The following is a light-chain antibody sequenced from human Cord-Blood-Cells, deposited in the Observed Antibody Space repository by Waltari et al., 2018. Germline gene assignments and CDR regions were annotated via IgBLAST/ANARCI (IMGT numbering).Light chain of an antibody. CDR3: QQRSNWPPIT. Sequence: EIVLTQSPATLSLSPGDSATLSCRASQRVSSYLAWYQQKPGQAPRLLLYDASNRATGIPARFSGSGSGTDFTSTISSLEPEDFAVYYCQQRSNWPPITFGQGTRLEIK. J-gene: IGKJ5*01. CDR1: QRVSSY. CDR2: DAS. V-gene: IGKV3-11*01.